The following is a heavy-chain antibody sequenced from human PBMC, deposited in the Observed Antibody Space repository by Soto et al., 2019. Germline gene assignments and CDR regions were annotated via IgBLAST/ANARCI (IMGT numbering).Heavy chain of an antibody. CDR1: GYSISSGYY. V-gene: IGHV4-38-2*01. CDR3: ASGFINYYDSSGIPSDAFDI. CDR2: IYHSGST. Sequence: QVQLQESGPGLVKPSETLSLTCAVSGYSISSGYYWGWIRQPPGKGLEWIGSIYHSGSTYYNPSLKSRVTLSVDTSKNQFSLKLSSVTAADTAVYYCASGFINYYDSSGIPSDAFDIWGQGTMVTVSS. D-gene: IGHD3-22*01. J-gene: IGHJ3*02.